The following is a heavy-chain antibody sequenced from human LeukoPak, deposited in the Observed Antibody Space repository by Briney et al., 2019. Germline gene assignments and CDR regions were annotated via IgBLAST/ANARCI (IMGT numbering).Heavy chain of an antibody. Sequence: TGGSLRLSCAASGFTFSSYWMHWVRQAPGKGLVWVSRIKTDGSTTSYADSVKDRFTISRDNAKNTMYLQMNSLRAEDTALYYCAKDMDSYGLTVYYFDYWGQGTLVTVSS. CDR2: IKTDGSTT. D-gene: IGHD5-18*01. J-gene: IGHJ4*02. CDR3: AKDMDSYGLTVYYFDY. V-gene: IGHV3-74*01. CDR1: GFTFSSYW.